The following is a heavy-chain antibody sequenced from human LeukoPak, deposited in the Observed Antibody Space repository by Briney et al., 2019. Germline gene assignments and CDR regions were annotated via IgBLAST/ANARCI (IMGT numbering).Heavy chain of an antibody. J-gene: IGHJ3*02. CDR2: IDDSGST. Sequence: SETLSLTCTVSGGSSSNSYYCSWIRQPPGEGLEWIGIIDDSGSTNYNPSLKSRVTISIDTSKNQFSLRLSSVTAAETAVYYCARRRADTYVGDTFDIWGQGTMVTVSS. D-gene: IGHD3-10*02. CDR1: GGSSSNSYY. V-gene: IGHV4-59*08. CDR3: ARRRADTYVGDTFDI.